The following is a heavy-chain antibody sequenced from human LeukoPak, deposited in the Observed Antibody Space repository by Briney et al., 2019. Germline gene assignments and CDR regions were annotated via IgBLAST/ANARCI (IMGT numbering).Heavy chain of an antibody. CDR3: AQHGEFYFDI. CDR2: INHSGST. Sequence: SETLSLTCAVYGGSFSGYYWSWIRQPPGKGLEWIGEINHSGSTNYNPSLKIRVTISVDTSKNQFSLKLSSVTAADTAVYYCAQHGEFYFDIWGRGTLVTVSS. V-gene: IGHV4-34*01. D-gene: IGHD4-17*01. J-gene: IGHJ2*01. CDR1: GGSFSGYY.